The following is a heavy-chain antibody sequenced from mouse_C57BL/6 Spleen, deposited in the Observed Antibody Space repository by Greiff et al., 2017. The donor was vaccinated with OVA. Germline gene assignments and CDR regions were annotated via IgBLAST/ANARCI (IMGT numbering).Heavy chain of an antibody. CDR3: ARHAGTARTTGAMDY. D-gene: IGHD3-2*01. V-gene: IGHV5-12*01. CDR1: GFTFSDYY. J-gene: IGHJ4*01. Sequence: EVKVVESGGGLVQPGGSLKLSCAASGFTFSDYYMYWVRQTPEKRLEWVAYISNGGGSTYYPATVKGRFTISRDNAKNTLYLQMSRLKSEDTAMYYCARHAGTARTTGAMDYWGQGTSVTVSS. CDR2: ISNGGGST.